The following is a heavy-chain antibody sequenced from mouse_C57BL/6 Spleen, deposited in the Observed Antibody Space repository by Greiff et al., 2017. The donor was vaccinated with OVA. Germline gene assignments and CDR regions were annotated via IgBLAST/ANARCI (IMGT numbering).Heavy chain of an antibody. J-gene: IGHJ3*01. D-gene: IGHD1-1*01. Sequence: EVMLVESGGGLVQPGGSMKLSCVASGFTFSNYWMNWVRQSPEKGLEWVAQIRLKSDNYATHYAESVKGRFTISRDDSKSSVYLQMNNLRAEDTGIYYCTEDGSSWFAYWGQGTLVTVSA. CDR3: TEDGSSWFAY. CDR1: GFTFSNYW. CDR2: IRLKSDNYAT. V-gene: IGHV6-3*01.